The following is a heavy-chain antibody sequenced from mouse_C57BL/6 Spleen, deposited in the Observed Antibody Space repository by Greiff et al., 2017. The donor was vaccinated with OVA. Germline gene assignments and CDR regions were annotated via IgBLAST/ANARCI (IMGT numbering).Heavy chain of an antibody. CDR2: IYPGSGST. D-gene: IGHD1-1*02. J-gene: IGHJ2*01. CDR1: GYTFTSYW. Sequence: QVQLQQPGAELVRPGTSVKLSCKASGYTFTSYWMHWVKQRPGQGLEWIGDIYPGSGSTNYNEKFKSKATLTVDTSSSTAYMQLSSLTSEDSAVYYCARSGGYYFDYWGQGTTLTVSS. CDR3: ARSGGYYFDY. V-gene: IGHV1-55*01.